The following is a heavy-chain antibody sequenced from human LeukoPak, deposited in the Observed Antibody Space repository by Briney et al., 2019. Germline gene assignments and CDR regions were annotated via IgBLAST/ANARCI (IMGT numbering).Heavy chain of an antibody. Sequence: GESLKSSCKGSGSRFTSYWIGWVRPMTGKGLEWMGIIYPGDSDTRYSPSFQGQVTISADKSISTAYLQWSSLKASDTAMYYCARRGGEYCSTTSCYDDYWGQGTLVTVSS. CDR2: IYPGDSDT. V-gene: IGHV5-51*01. CDR3: ARRGGEYCSTTSCYDDY. CDR1: GSRFTSYW. D-gene: IGHD2-2*01. J-gene: IGHJ4*02.